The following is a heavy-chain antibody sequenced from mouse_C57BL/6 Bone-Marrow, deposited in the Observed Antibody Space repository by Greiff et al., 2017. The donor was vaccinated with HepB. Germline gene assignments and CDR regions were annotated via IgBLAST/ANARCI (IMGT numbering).Heavy chain of an antibody. Sequence: QVQLQQSGAELVRPGTSVKVSCKASGYAFTNYLIEWVKQRPGQGLEWIGVINPGSGGTNYNEKFKGKATLTADKSSSTAYMQLSSLTSEDSAVYFCARSKAWFAYGGQGTLVTVSA. CDR3: ARSKAWFAY. J-gene: IGHJ3*01. CDR2: INPGSGGT. CDR1: GYAFTNYL. V-gene: IGHV1-54*01.